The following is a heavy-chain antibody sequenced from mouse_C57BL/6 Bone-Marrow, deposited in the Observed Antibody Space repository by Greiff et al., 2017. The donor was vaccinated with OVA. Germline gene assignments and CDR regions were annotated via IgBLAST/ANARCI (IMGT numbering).Heavy chain of an antibody. J-gene: IGHJ4*01. CDR2: IDPANDNT. V-gene: IGHV14-3*01. D-gene: IGHD1-1*01. CDR3: ARGNFGSSLYAMDY. Sequence: EVQLQQSVAELVRPGASVKLSCTASGFNIKNTYMHWVKQRPEQGLEWIGRIDPANDNTKYAPKFQGKATLTEDTSSNTAYLQLSSLSSEDTAVYCCARGNFGSSLYAMDYWGQGTSVTVSS. CDR1: GFNIKNTY.